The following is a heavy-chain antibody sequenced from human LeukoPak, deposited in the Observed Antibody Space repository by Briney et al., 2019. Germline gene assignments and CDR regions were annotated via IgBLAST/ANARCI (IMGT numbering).Heavy chain of an antibody. J-gene: IGHJ4*02. CDR1: GFTFSSHG. Sequence: GGSLRLSCAASGFTFSSHGMHWVRQGPGKGLEWVAFIRYDGSDKYYADSVRGRFTISRDNSKDTLYLQMNSLRAEDTAVYYCARDLELTPFHYWGQGTLVTVSS. V-gene: IGHV3-30*02. CDR2: IRYDGSDK. CDR3: ARDLELTPFHY. D-gene: IGHD1-26*01.